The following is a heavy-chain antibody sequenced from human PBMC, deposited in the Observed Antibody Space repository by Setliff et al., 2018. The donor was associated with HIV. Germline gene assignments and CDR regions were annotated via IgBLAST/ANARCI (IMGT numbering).Heavy chain of an antibody. CDR2: IYTSGST. Sequence: SETLSLTCTVSGGSISSGSYYWSWMRQPAGKGLEWIGHIYTSGSTNYNPSLKSRVTMSVDTSKNQFSLKLTSVTAADTTVYYCAREDSSYHYFDYWGQGMLVTVSS. J-gene: IGHJ4*02. V-gene: IGHV4-61*09. CDR3: AREDSSYHYFDY. D-gene: IGHD6-6*01. CDR1: GGSISSGSYY.